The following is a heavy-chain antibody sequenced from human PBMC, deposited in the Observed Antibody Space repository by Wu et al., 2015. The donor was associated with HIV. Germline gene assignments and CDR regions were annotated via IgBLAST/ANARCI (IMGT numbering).Heavy chain of an antibody. Sequence: QAQLVQSGAEVKKPGSSVKVTCKASGAGFTSYAVSWVRQAPGQGLEWMGGINPLFGTTKHGQKFQGRVTITADDSTNTVYMELTSLTSEDTAVYYCAGQSGLIDLLVYWGQGTLVTVSS. CDR3: AGQSGLIDLLVY. J-gene: IGHJ4*02. D-gene: IGHD3/OR15-3a*01. CDR2: INPLFGTT. CDR1: GAGFTSYA. V-gene: IGHV1-69*12.